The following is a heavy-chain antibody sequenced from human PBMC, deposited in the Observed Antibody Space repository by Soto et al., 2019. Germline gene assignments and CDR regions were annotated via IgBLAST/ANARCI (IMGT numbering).Heavy chain of an antibody. J-gene: IGHJ5*02. CDR1: GGTFSNSA. D-gene: IGHD2-15*01. CDR2: IIPIFGTV. Sequence: QVQLVQSGAEVKKPGSSVKVSCKASGGTFSNSAITWVRQAPGQGLEWMGGIIPIFGTVNYAQKFQGRLTMTADKSTSTAYLELSSLRSEDTAVYYCAGAPGGSLLAVTPRFRWFDPWGQGTLVTVSS. CDR3: AGAPGGSLLAVTPRFRWFDP. V-gene: IGHV1-69*06.